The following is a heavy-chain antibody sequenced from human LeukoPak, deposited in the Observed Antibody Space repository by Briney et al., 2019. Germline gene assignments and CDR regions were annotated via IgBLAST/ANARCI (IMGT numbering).Heavy chain of an antibody. J-gene: IGHJ5*02. V-gene: IGHV1-18*01. CDR2: INTDNGNT. Sequence: ASVKVSCKGSGYTFNTYGISWVRQAPGQRPEWMGWINTDNGNTKYAQKFQGRVTMTTDTSTSTAYMELSSLRSDDTAVYYCARKGCTGDCYRFDPWGQGTLVTVSS. CDR1: GYTFNTYG. D-gene: IGHD2-21*02. CDR3: ARKGCTGDCYRFDP.